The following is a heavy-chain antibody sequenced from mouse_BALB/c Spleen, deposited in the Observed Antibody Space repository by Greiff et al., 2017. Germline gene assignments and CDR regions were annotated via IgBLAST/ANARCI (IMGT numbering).Heavy chain of an antibody. J-gene: IGHJ2*01. D-gene: IGHD2-14*01. Sequence: VMLVESGPDLVAPSQSLSITCTVSGFSLTSYGVHWVRQPPGKGLEWLVVIWSDGSTTYNSALKSRLSISKDNSKSQVFLKMNSLQTDDTAMYYCARHGRYDVGLDYWGQGTTLTVSS. CDR1: GFSLTSYG. CDR2: IWSDGST. V-gene: IGHV2-6-2*01. CDR3: ARHGRYDVGLDY.